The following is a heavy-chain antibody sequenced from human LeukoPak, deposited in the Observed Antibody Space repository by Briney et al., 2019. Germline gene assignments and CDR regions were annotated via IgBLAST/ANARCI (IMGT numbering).Heavy chain of an antibody. J-gene: IGHJ6*03. CDR3: ARDMKIKYCSSTSCYAVNYYYYMDV. V-gene: IGHV4-4*07. Sequence: SETLSLTCTVSGSSISSYYWSWIRQPAGKGLEWIGRIYTSGSTNYNPSLKSRVTMSVDTSKNQFSLKLSSVTAADTAVYYCARDMKIKYCSSTSCYAVNYYYYMDVWGKGTTVTISS. D-gene: IGHD2-2*01. CDR1: GSSISSYY. CDR2: IYTSGST.